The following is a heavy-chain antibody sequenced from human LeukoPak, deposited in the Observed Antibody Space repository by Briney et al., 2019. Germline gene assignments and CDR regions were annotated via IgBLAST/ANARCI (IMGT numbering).Heavy chain of an antibody. V-gene: IGHV3-23*01. Sequence: PGGSLRLSCAASGFTFSTYGMSWVRQAPGKGLEWVSGISGGNSRSTHYADSVKGRFTISRDNSKNTLYLQMNSLRAEDTAIYYCAKIAETSGSYGQGYDYWGQGTLVTVSS. D-gene: IGHD1-26*01. CDR1: GFTFSTYG. CDR2: ISGGNSRST. J-gene: IGHJ4*02. CDR3: AKIAETSGSYGQGYDY.